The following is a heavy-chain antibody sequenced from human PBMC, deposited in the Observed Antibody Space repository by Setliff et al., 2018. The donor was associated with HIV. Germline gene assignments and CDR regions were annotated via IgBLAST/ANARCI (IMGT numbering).Heavy chain of an antibody. J-gene: IGHJ3*01. CDR3: ARAGDYYDSGGYLTRGPAALDL. CDR2: LYHSGST. CDR1: GYSISSAYY. Sequence: SETLSLTCAVSGYSISSAYYWGWIRQPPGKGLEWIGSLYHSGSTFYSPSLEGRVSISRDTSKNQFSLKLTSVTAADTAVYYCARAGDYYDSGGYLTRGPAALDLWGQGTLVTVSS. D-gene: IGHD3-22*01. V-gene: IGHV4-38-2*01.